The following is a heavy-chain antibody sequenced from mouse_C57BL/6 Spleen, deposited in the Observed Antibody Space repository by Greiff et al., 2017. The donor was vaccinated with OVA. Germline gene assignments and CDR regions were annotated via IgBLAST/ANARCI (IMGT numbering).Heavy chain of an antibody. CDR1: GYTFTSYW. CDR3: ARSGGSFFDY. Sequence: QVQLQQSGAELVKPGASVKLSCKASGYTFTSYWMQWVKQRPGQGLEWIGEIDPSDSYTNYNQKFKGKATLTVDTSSSTAYMQLSSLTSEDSAVYYCARSGGSFFDYWGQGTTLTVSS. CDR2: IDPSDSYT. J-gene: IGHJ2*01. D-gene: IGHD1-1*01. V-gene: IGHV1-50*01.